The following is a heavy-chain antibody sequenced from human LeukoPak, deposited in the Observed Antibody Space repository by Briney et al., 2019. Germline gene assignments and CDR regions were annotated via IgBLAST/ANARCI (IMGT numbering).Heavy chain of an antibody. CDR3: AKGNGYSYGRYYFDY. D-gene: IGHD5-18*01. Sequence: PSETLSLTRTVSGGSISSSSYYWGWIRQPLGKGLEWVSAITASGDNTYYADSVKGRLTISRDNSKNTLYLQMNSLRAEDTAVYYCAKGNGYSYGRYYFDYWGQGTLVTVSS. CDR2: ITASGDNT. J-gene: IGHJ4*02. CDR1: GGSISSSSYY. V-gene: IGHV3-23*01.